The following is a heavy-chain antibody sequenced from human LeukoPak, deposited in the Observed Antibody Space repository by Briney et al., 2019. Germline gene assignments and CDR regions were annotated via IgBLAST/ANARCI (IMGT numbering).Heavy chain of an antibody. CDR3: ARDNGCGGDCHSDAFDI. J-gene: IGHJ3*02. V-gene: IGHV1-2*02. Sequence: ASVKVSCKASGYTFTGYYMHWVRQAPGQGLEWMGWINPNSGGTNYAQKFQGRVTMTRDTSISTAYMELSRLRSDDTAVYYCARDNGCGGDCHSDAFDIWGQGTMVTVSS. CDR2: INPNSGGT. CDR1: GYTFTGYY. D-gene: IGHD2-21*02.